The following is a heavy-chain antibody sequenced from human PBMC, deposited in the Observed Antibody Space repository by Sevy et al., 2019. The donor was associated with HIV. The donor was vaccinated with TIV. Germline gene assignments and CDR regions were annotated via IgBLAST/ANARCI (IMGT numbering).Heavy chain of an antibody. J-gene: IGHJ4*02. D-gene: IGHD6-19*01. CDR2: ISGSGGST. CDR3: AKDRGMSVAGFDY. V-gene: IGHV3-23*01. Sequence: GGSLRLSCAASGFTFSSYAMSWVRQAPGKGLEWVSAISGSGGSTYYADSVKGRFTISRDNSKNKLYLQMNSLRAEDTAVYYCAKDRGMSVAGFDYWGQGTLVTVSS. CDR1: GFTFSSYA.